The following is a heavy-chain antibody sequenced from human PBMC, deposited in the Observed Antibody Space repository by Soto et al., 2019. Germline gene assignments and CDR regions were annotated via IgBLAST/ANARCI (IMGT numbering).Heavy chain of an antibody. CDR3: ARSGYGGHGYFDY. J-gene: IGHJ4*02. V-gene: IGHV4-38-2*01. D-gene: IGHD5-12*01. Sequence: PSETLSLTCAVSGYSISSGYHWAWIRQPPGKGLEWLGSIYHSGSTYYKSSLKSRITISVDTSKNQFSLKLTSVTAADTAVYYCARSGYGGHGYFDYWAQGTLVTVS. CDR1: GYSISSGYH. CDR2: IYHSGST.